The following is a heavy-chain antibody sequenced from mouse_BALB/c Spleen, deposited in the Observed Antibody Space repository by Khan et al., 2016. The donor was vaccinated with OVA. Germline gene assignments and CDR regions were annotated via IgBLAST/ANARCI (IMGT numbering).Heavy chain of an antibody. V-gene: IGHV3-6*02. CDR1: GYSITSGYY. D-gene: IGHD3-1*01. Sequence: EVELVESGPGLVKPSQSLSLTCSVTGYSITSGYYWNWIRQFPGNKLEWMGYITSGGSFNYNPSLKNRISFTRDKPNNQFFLKLNSVTPEDTATYYCAISGRWFYYWGQGTLVTVSA. CDR3: AISGRWFYY. J-gene: IGHJ3*01. CDR2: ITSGGSF.